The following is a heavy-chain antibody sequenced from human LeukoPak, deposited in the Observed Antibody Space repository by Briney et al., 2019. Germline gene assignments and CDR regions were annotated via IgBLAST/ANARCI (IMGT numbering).Heavy chain of an antibody. J-gene: IGHJ3*02. CDR1: GFTFSNAW. V-gene: IGHV3-15*01. CDR2: IKSKTDGGTT. D-gene: IGHD3-3*01. CDR3: TTEYYDFWSGYYTGISAFDI. Sequence: GALRLSCAASGFTFSNAWMSWFGQAPGKGLEWVGRIKSKTDGGTTDYAAPVKGRFTISRDDSKNTLYLQMNSLKTEDTAVYYCTTEYYDFWSGYYTGISAFDIWGQGTMVTVSS.